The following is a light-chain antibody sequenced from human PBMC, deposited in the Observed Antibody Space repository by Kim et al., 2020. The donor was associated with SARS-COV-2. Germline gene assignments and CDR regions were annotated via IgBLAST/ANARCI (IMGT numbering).Light chain of an antibody. Sequence: LSPGERATLSCRASQSVSSYLAWDQQKPGQAPRLLIYDASNRATGSPARVSGSGSGTDFTLTSSSLEPEDFAVYYCQQRSNWPLTFGGGTKVDIK. CDR3: QQRSNWPLT. CDR2: DAS. CDR1: QSVSSY. J-gene: IGKJ4*01. V-gene: IGKV3-11*01.